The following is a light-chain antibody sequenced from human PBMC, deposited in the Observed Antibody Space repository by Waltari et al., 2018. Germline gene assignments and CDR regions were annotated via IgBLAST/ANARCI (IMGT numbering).Light chain of an antibody. CDR1: GEYSAST. CDR2: VNSDGSH. J-gene: IGLJ3*02. V-gene: IGLV4-69*01. Sequence: QLVLTQSPSASASLGASVKLTCTLTGEYSASTIPGHHLQPAKGPRYLMNVNSDGSHDKADGIPERFSGSSAGAERYLIISRLQSDDEADYFCQTWGMNIQVFGGGTRLTVL. CDR3: QTWGMNIQV.